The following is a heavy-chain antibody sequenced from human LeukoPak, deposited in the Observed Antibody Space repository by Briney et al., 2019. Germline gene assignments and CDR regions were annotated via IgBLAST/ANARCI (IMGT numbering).Heavy chain of an antibody. CDR2: IYYSGTT. CDR1: GGSISSYY. CDR3: ARGVYIAAAQYGY. D-gene: IGHD6-13*01. J-gene: IGHJ4*02. Sequence: SETLSLTCTVSGGSISSYYWSWIRQPPGKGLEWIGYIYYSGTTNYNPSLKSRVTISVDTSKNQFSLKLSSVTAADTAVYYCARGVYIAAAQYGYWGQGTLVTVAS. V-gene: IGHV4-59*01.